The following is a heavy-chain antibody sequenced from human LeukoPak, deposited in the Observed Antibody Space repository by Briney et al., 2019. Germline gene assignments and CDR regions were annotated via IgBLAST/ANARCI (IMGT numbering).Heavy chain of an antibody. J-gene: IGHJ4*01. Sequence: GRSPRLSCAASGFTFSSYGIHWVRQAPGKGLEWVAVISYDGSNTYYADSVKGRSTISRDNSKNTAFLQMNSLRAEDTAVYYCAKSDYSSPYFDYWGQGTLVTVSS. V-gene: IGHV3-30*18. CDR1: GFTFSSYG. CDR3: AKSDYSSPYFDY. CDR2: ISYDGSNT. D-gene: IGHD4-11*01.